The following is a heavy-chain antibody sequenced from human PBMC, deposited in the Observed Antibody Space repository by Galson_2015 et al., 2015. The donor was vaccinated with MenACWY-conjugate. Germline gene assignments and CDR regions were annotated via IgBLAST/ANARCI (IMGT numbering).Heavy chain of an antibody. CDR2: VFYNGTT. Sequence: SETLSLTCTASGAAITSTNYYGAWIRQSPRKGLEWIGTVFYNGTTYYNPSLKSRVTISGDTSNNQISLSLNSATAADTAVYFCAGEASYWPGGTCGYVWGPGTLVTVSS. J-gene: IGHJ4*02. CDR1: GAAITSTNYY. D-gene: IGHD2-15*01. V-gene: IGHV4-39*07. CDR3: AGEASYWPGGTCGYV.